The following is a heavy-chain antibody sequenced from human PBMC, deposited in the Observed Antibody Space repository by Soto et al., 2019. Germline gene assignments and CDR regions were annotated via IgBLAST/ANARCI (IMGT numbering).Heavy chain of an antibody. CDR2: IYYSGST. J-gene: IGHJ5*02. CDR3: ARWWSGSRQGFDP. CDR1: GGSISSGDYY. V-gene: IGHV4-31*03. Sequence: QVQLQESGPGLVKPSQTLPLTCTVSGGSISSGDYYWSWIRQHPGKGLEWIGYIYYSGSTYYNPSLKSRVTXSXDXXKNQFSLKLSSVTAADTAVYYCARWWSGSRQGFDPWGQGTLVTVSS. D-gene: IGHD3-3*01.